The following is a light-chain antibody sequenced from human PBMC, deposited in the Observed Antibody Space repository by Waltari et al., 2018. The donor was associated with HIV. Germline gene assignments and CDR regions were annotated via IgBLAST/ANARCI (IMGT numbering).Light chain of an antibody. CDR3: ASYTVNSTGV. V-gene: IGLV2-14*03. CDR1: AGDIGRYNY. J-gene: IGLJ1*01. CDR2: DVN. Sequence: QSALSQPASVSASPGQSVAISCSGGAGDIGRYNYVSWYQQHPDKTPRLIIFDVNNRPSGISDRFSGSKSGTTASLTISTVQTDDEADYYCASYTVNSTGVFGTGTKLTVL.